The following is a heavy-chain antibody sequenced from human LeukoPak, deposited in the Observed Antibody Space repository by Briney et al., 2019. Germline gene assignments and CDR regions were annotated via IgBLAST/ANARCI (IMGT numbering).Heavy chain of an antibody. V-gene: IGHV3-48*03. Sequence: GGSLRLSCAASGFTFSSYEMNWVRQAPGKGLEWVSYISSSGSIIHYADSVKGRFTISRDNSKNTLYLQMNSLRAEDTAVYYCAGQDILTGYYFDYWGQGTLVTVSS. CDR3: AGQDILTGYYFDY. CDR1: GFTFSSYE. J-gene: IGHJ4*02. CDR2: ISSSGSII. D-gene: IGHD3-9*01.